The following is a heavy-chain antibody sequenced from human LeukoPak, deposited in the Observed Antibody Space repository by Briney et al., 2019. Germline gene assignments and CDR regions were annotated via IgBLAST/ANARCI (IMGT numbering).Heavy chain of an antibody. J-gene: IGHJ4*02. CDR1: GFTFSSYW. CDR2: IKQDGSEK. Sequence: GGSLRLSCAASGFTFSSYWMSWVRQAPGKGLEWVANIKQDGSEKYYVDSVKGRFTISRDNAKNSLYLQMNSLRAEDTAVYYCARGPVGVYYDSSGYDYWGQGTLVTVSS. V-gene: IGHV3-7*01. CDR3: ARGPVGVYYDSSGYDY. D-gene: IGHD3-22*01.